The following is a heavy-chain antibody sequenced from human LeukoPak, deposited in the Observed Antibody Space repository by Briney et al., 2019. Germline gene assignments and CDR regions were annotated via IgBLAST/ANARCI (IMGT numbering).Heavy chain of an antibody. Sequence: GGSLRLSCAASGFTFSNCEMNWVRQAPGKGLEWVSYISSSGSTIYYADSVKGRFTISRDNAKNSLYLQMNSLRAEDTAVYYCARDIRYSSSWALDYWGQGTLVTVSS. V-gene: IGHV3-48*03. CDR2: ISSSGSTI. CDR1: GFTFSNCE. J-gene: IGHJ4*02. CDR3: ARDIRYSSSWALDY. D-gene: IGHD6-13*01.